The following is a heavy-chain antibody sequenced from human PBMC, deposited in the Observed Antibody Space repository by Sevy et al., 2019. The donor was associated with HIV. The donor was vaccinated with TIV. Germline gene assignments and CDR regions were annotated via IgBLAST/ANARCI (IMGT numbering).Heavy chain of an antibody. Sequence: SETLSLTCTVSGGSVSSGSYYWSWIRQPPGKGLEWIGYTYYSGSTNYNPSPKSRVTISVATSKTQFALKLSSVTAADTAVYYCGMCPGYCSGGNCAFDYWGQGTLVTVSS. CDR3: GMCPGYCSGGNCAFDY. J-gene: IGHJ4*02. CDR2: TYYSGST. D-gene: IGHD2-15*01. V-gene: IGHV4-61*01. CDR1: GGSVSSGSYY.